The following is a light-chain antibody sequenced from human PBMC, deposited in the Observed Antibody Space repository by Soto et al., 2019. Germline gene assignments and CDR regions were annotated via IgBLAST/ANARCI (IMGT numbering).Light chain of an antibody. V-gene: IGKV3-20*01. J-gene: IGKJ1*01. CDR1: QSVSSSF. CDR2: GAS. Sequence: ESVLTQSPGTLSLSPGERATXXCRASQSVSSSFLAWYQLKPGQAPRLLIYGASSRATDIPDRFSGSGSGTDFTLTISRLEPEDFAVYYCQQYDSSPWTFGQGTKVEIK. CDR3: QQYDSSPWT.